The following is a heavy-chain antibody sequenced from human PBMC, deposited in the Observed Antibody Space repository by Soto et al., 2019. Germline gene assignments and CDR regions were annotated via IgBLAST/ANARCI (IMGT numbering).Heavy chain of an antibody. J-gene: IGHJ4*02. Sequence: QVLLVESGGGVVQPGGSLRLSCAASGFTFSASVMHWVRQAPGKGLEWMAILSCGAKNKYYADSVKGRFTISRDISESTLYLQMDSLRTEDTAVYYCVREEFEDGRGHFTNWGQGTLVSVSS. D-gene: IGHD3-3*01. CDR1: GFTFSASV. CDR3: VREEFEDGRGHFTN. V-gene: IGHV3-30*03. CDR2: LSCGAKNK.